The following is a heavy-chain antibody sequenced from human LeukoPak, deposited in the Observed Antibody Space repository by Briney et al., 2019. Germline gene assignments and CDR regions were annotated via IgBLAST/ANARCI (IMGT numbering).Heavy chain of an antibody. V-gene: IGHV1-8*01. CDR3: ARGGSSYNDEHEEFDY. CDR1: GYTFTSHD. D-gene: IGHD3-22*01. CDR2: MNPNSGYT. J-gene: IGHJ4*02. Sequence: GASVKVSCKASGYTFTSHDINWVRQATEQGLEWMGWMNPNSGYTGYEQKFQGRVTMTRDTSTSTAYMELSSLRSEDTAVYYCARGGSSYNDEHEEFDYWGQGTVVTVSS.